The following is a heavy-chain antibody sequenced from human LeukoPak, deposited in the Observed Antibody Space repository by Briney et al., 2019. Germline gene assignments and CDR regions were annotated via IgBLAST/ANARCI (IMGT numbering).Heavy chain of an antibody. D-gene: IGHD2-2*01. CDR1: GFTFSSYW. CDR3: ARDRMIVVVPAALDY. CDR2: IKQDGSEK. V-gene: IGHV3-7*01. Sequence: GGSLRLSCAASGFTFSSYWMSWVRQAPGKGLEWVANIKQDGSEKYYVDSVKGRFTISRDNAKNSLYLQMNSLRAEDTAVYYCARDRMIVVVPAALDYWGQGTLVTVSS. J-gene: IGHJ4*02.